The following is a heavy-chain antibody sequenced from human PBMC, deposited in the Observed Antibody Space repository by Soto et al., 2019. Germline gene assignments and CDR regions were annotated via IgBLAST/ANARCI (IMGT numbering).Heavy chain of an antibody. Sequence: PSETLSLTCTVSGDSISAYSWSWVRQPPGKGLEWIGNIHYNGNTKYNPSIKSRVTMSVDTSKNQFSLKLISVTAADTAKYFCAREGNLGRWLQPLDYWGQGTLVTVSS. D-gene: IGHD5-12*01. V-gene: IGHV4-59*01. CDR1: GDSISAYS. CDR3: AREGNLGRWLQPLDY. J-gene: IGHJ4*02. CDR2: IHYNGNT.